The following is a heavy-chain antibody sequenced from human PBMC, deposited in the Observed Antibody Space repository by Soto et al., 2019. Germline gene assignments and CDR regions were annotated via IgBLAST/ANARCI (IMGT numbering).Heavy chain of an antibody. J-gene: IGHJ3*02. D-gene: IGHD2-15*01. CDR3: ARQWVVAATRAFDI. Sequence: QLQLQESGPGLVKPSETLSLTCTVSGGSISSSSYYWGWIRQPPGKGLEWIGSIFYSGSTYYNPSLKSRVTISVDTSKNQFSLKLSSVTAADTAVYYCARQWVVAATRAFDIWGQGTKVTVSS. CDR1: GGSISSSSYY. CDR2: IFYSGST. V-gene: IGHV4-39*01.